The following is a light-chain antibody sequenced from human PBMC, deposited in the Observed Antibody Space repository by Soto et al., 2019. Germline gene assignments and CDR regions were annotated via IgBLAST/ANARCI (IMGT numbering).Light chain of an antibody. Sequence: DLQMTQSPSSLSASVGDRVTITCRASQSISSYLNWYQQKPGKAPKLLIYAASSLQSGVPSRFSGSGSATDFTITISSVKTEYFATYYCHQRKTFGQGTKAEI. V-gene: IGKV1-39*01. CDR2: AAS. CDR3: HQRKT. J-gene: IGKJ1*01. CDR1: QSISSY.